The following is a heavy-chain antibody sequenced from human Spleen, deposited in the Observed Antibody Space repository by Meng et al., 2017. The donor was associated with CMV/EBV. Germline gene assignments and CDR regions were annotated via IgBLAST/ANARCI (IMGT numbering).Heavy chain of an antibody. CDR1: GFTFGPYT. CDR2: IGSSGKYV. Sequence: GESLKISCAASGFTFGPYTMNWVRQAPGRGLEWVSSIGSSGKYVYYADSVKGRFTISRDNAKDSLYLQMNIPTAADTAVYYCARGGHRSSWYLGYWGQGTLVTVSS. J-gene: IGHJ4*02. V-gene: IGHV3-21*01. CDR3: ARGGHRSSWYLGY. D-gene: IGHD6-13*01.